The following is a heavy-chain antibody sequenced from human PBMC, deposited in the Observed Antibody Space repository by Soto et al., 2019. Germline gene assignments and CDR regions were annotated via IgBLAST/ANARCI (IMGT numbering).Heavy chain of an antibody. V-gene: IGHV1-69*13. CDR2: IIPIFGTA. Sequence: SVKVSCKASGGTFSSYAISWVRQAPGQGLEWMGGIIPIFGTANYAQKFQGRVTITADGSTSTAYMELSSLRSEDTAVYYCARLRRDYYDSSGYSEDAFDIWGQGTMVTVS. D-gene: IGHD3-22*01. CDR1: GGTFSSYA. J-gene: IGHJ3*02. CDR3: ARLRRDYYDSSGYSEDAFDI.